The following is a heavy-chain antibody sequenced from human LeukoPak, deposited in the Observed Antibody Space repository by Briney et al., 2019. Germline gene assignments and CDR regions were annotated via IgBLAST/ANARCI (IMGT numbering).Heavy chain of an antibody. V-gene: IGHV4-39*07. CDR3: ARDWAMVRGVIIDPPLDY. CDR2: IYYSGST. CDR1: GGSISSSSYY. J-gene: IGHJ4*02. Sequence: SETLSLTCTVSGGSISSSSYYWGWIRQPPGKGLEWIGSIYYSGSTYHNPSLKSRVTISVDTSKNQFSLKLSSVTAADTAVYYCARDWAMVRGVIIDPPLDYWGQGTLVTVSS. D-gene: IGHD3-10*01.